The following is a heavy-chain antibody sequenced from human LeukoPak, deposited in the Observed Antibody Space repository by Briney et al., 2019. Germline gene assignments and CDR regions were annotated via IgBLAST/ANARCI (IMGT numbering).Heavy chain of an antibody. D-gene: IGHD2-2*01. J-gene: IGHJ4*02. CDR1: GYTLTGYF. V-gene: IGHV1-2*02. CDR2: INPNSGGT. CDR3: ASSIVYCSSTSCYFN. Sequence: ASVKVSCTASGYTLTGYFMHWVRQAPGQGLEWMGWINPNSGGTNYAQKFQGRVTMTRDTSISTAYMELSRLRSDDTAVYYCASSIVYCSSTSCYFNWGQGTLVTVSS.